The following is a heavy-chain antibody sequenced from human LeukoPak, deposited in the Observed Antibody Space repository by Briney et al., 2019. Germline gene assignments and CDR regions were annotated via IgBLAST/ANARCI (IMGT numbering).Heavy chain of an antibody. Sequence: ASVKVSCKASGYTFTSYYMHWVRQTPGQGLEWMGIINPSGGSTSYAQKFQGRVTMTRDTSTSTVYMELSSLRSEDTAVYYCARLPFRYAFDYWGQGTLVTVSS. J-gene: IGHJ4*02. V-gene: IGHV1-46*03. CDR1: GYTFTSYY. D-gene: IGHD3-9*01. CDR2: INPSGGST. CDR3: ARLPFRYAFDY.